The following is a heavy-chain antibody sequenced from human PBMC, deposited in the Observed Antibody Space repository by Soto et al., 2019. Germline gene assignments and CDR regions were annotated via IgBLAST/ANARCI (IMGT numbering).Heavy chain of an antibody. CDR3: AKTNWNDNLFDY. J-gene: IGHJ4*02. CDR2: ISGSGGST. Sequence: GGSLRLSCAASGFTFSSYAMSWVRQAPGKGLEWVSAISGSGGSTYYADSMKGRFTISRDNSKNTLYLQMNSLRAEDTAVYYCAKTNWNDNLFDYWGQGTLVTVSS. CDR1: GFTFSSYA. V-gene: IGHV3-23*01. D-gene: IGHD1-1*01.